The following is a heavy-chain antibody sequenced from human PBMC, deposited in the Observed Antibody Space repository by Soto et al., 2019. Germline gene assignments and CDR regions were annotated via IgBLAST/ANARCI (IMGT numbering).Heavy chain of an antibody. V-gene: IGHV3-74*01. CDR3: AKFSLEYDFWSGYGYYFDY. CDR2: INNGGSST. Sequence: SGGSLRLSCAASGFTFSSHWMHWVRQAPGQGLVWVSRINNGGSSTDYAESVRGRFTISRDNSKNTLYLQMNSLRAEDTAVYYCAKFSLEYDFWSGYGYYFDYWGQGTLVTVSS. CDR1: GFTFSSHW. J-gene: IGHJ4*02. D-gene: IGHD3-3*01.